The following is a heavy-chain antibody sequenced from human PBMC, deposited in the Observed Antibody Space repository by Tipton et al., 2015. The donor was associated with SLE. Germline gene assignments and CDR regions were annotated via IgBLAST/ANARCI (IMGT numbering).Heavy chain of an antibody. D-gene: IGHD1-26*01. CDR1: GGSISSSSYY. CDR2: TFGSVNST. V-gene: IGHV3-66*03. J-gene: IGHJ4*02. Sequence: LSLTCTVSGGSISSSSYYWGWVRQAPGKGLEWVSSTFGSVNSTYYADSVKGRFTISRDNSKNTLYLQMNSLRAEDTAVYYCARALVGAYDYWGQGTLVTVSS. CDR3: ARALVGAYDY.